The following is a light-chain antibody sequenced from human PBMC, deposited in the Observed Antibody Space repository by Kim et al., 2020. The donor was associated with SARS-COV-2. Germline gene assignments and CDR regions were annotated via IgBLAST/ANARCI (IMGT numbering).Light chain of an antibody. CDR2: WAS. CDR3: QQFYSAPRT. J-gene: IGKJ2*02. Sequence: DIVMTQSPDSLAVSLGERATINCKSSQSVLYRSNNKNYLAWYQHKPGQPPKMLIYWASTRESGVPDRFSGSGSETDFTLTIDSLQAEDVAVYYCQQFYSAPRTFGQGTKLEI. CDR1: QSVLYRSNNKNY. V-gene: IGKV4-1*01.